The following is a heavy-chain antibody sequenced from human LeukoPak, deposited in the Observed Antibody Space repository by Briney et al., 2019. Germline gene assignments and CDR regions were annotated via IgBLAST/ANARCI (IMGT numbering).Heavy chain of an antibody. Sequence: PGGSLRLSCAASGFTFSSYAMSWVRQAPGKGLEWVSAISGSGGSTYYADSVKGRFTISRDNSKNTLYLQMNSLRAEDTAVYYCAKALPLWSSASVAFDIWGQGTMVTVSS. V-gene: IGHV3-23*01. CDR2: ISGSGGST. CDR3: AKALPLWSSASVAFDI. J-gene: IGHJ3*02. CDR1: GFTFSSYA. D-gene: IGHD3-10*01.